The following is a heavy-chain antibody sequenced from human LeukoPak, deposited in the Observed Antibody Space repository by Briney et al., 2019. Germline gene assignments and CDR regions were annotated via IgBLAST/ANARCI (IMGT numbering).Heavy chain of an antibody. CDR2: IYTSGST. CDR1: GGSISSGNFY. D-gene: IGHD3-10*01. V-gene: IGHV4-61*02. CDR3: AREVRESDAFDI. J-gene: IGHJ3*02. Sequence: PSETLSLTCAVSGGSISSGNFYWSWIRQPAGKGLEWIGRIYTSGSTNYNPSLKSRVTIPVDTSKNQFSLKLSSVTAADTAVYYCAREVRESDAFDIWGQGTMVTVSS.